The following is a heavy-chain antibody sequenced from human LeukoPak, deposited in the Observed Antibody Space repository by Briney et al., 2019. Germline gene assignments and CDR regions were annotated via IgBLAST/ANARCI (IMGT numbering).Heavy chain of an antibody. V-gene: IGHV3-43*02. CDR2: ISGDGGST. Sequence: GGSLRLSCAASGFTFDDYAMHWVRQAPGKGLEWVSLISGDGGSTYYADSVKGRFTISRDNSKNSLYLQMNSLRTEDTALYYCAESITGTTDYWGQGTLVTVSS. CDR3: AESITGTTDY. J-gene: IGHJ4*02. D-gene: IGHD1-20*01. CDR1: GFTFDDYA.